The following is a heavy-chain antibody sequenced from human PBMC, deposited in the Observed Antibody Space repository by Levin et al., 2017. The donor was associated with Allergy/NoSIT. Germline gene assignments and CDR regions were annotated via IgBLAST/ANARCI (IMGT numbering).Heavy chain of an antibody. CDR2: MNPNSGNT. CDR1: GYTFTSYD. Sequence: ASVKVSCKASGYTFTSYDINWVRQATGQGLEWMGWMNPNSGNTGYAQEFQGRVTMTRNTSISTAYMELSSLRSEDTAVYYCARGDPNYYDSSGYFWVPFDYWGQGTLVTVSS. D-gene: IGHD3-22*01. J-gene: IGHJ4*02. V-gene: IGHV1-8*01. CDR3: ARGDPNYYDSSGYFWVPFDY.